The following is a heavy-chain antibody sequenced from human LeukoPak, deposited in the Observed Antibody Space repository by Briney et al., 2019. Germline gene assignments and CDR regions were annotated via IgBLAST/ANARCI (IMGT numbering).Heavy chain of an antibody. J-gene: IGHJ4*02. Sequence: QTGGSLRLSCAASGFTFSSYAMNWVRQAPGKGLEGVAGISSGDRTFHAESVKGCFTISRDKSKDTLYLQMNSLRAEDTAVYYCAKDATASPYFHWFDNWGQGTQVIVSS. CDR3: AKDATASPYFHWFDN. D-gene: IGHD3-9*01. CDR2: ISSGDRT. V-gene: IGHV3-23*01. CDR1: GFTFSSYA.